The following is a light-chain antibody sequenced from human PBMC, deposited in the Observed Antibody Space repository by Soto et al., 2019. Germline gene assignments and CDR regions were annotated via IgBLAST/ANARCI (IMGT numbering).Light chain of an antibody. J-gene: IGKJ4*01. V-gene: IGKV2-28*01. CDR1: QSLLHSNGYNY. CDR2: MGS. CDR3: MQALQTPLT. Sequence: DIVMTQSPLSLPVTPGEPASISCRSSQSLLHSNGYNYVDWFLQRPGQSPQVLIYMGSYRASGVPDRFSGSGSGTDFTLEISRVETEDFGIYYCMQALQTPLTFGGGTKVEIK.